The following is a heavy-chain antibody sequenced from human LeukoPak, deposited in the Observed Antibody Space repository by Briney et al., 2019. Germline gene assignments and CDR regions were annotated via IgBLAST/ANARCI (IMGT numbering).Heavy chain of an antibody. V-gene: IGHV4-59*01. Sequence: PSETLSLTCSVSGGSISTYYWTWIRQPPGKGLEWIGYIHYSGSTNYNPSLKSRVTMSVDTSKNQFSLKLSSVTAADTAVYYCARGSGSYGIDYWGQGTLVTVSS. D-gene: IGHD1-26*01. CDR3: ARGSGSYGIDY. J-gene: IGHJ4*02. CDR2: IHYSGST. CDR1: GGSISTYY.